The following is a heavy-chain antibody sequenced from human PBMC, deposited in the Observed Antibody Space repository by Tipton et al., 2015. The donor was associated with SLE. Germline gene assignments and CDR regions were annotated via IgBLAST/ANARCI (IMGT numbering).Heavy chain of an antibody. CDR1: RFTFSAYP. Sequence: SLRLSCAASRFTFSAYPMHWVRQAPGKGLEWVAVILHDGSNKYYADSVKGRFTISRDNAKNSLYLQMNSLRAEDTAVYYCARDVVHVGWFDPWGQGTLVTVSS. J-gene: IGHJ5*02. V-gene: IGHV3-30*04. CDR3: ARDVVHVGWFDP. D-gene: IGHD2-15*01. CDR2: ILHDGSNK.